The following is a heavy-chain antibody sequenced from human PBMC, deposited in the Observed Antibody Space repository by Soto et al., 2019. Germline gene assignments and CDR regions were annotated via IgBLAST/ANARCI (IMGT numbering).Heavy chain of an antibody. J-gene: IGHJ4*02. D-gene: IGHD3-3*01. CDR3: ARTREWVFDF. CDR2: IYWSDDK. V-gene: IGHV2-5*01. CDR1: GFSLSTRGVG. Sequence: ITLKESGPTLVKPTQTLTLTCTFSGFSLSTRGVGVGWIRQPPGKALEGLALIYWSDDKRYSPSLNSRLTITNAASKNQVVLTMTNMDPVDTATYYCARTREWVFDFWGQGTLVTVSS.